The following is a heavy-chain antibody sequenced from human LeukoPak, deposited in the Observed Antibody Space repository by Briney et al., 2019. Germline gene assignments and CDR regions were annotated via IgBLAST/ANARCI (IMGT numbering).Heavy chain of an antibody. J-gene: IGHJ3*02. CDR1: GFTFSDYY. CDR2: ISSSGSTI. D-gene: IGHD3-10*01. CDR3: ARDGRMGRGVKGDAFDI. Sequence: GGSLRLSCAASGFTFSDYYMSWIRQAPGKGLEWVSYISSSGSTIYYADSVKGRFTISRYNEKNTLYLQMNSLAAEDTAVYYCARDGRMGRGVKGDAFDIWGQGTMVTVSS. V-gene: IGHV3-11*04.